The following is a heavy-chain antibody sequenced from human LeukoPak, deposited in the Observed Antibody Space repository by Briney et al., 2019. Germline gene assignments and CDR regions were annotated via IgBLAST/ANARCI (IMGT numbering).Heavy chain of an antibody. CDR2: ISTNGNTK. D-gene: IGHD5-18*01. J-gene: IGHJ4*02. V-gene: IGHV3-48*03. Sequence: PGGSLRLSCAASRFTFSSYEMNWVRQAPGKGLEWVSYISTNGNTKYYADSVKGRFTISRDNAKNSLYLQLNSLRAEDTAVYYGASGNGYSFSFDYWGRGSLVSVSS. CDR1: RFTFSSYE. CDR3: ASGNGYSFSFDY.